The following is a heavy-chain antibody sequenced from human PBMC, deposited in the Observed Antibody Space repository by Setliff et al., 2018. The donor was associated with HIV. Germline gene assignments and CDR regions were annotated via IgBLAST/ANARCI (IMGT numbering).Heavy chain of an antibody. CDR2: IYYSYSSGST. CDR1: AGSISSSNYY. D-gene: IGHD4-17*01. V-gene: IGHV4-39*07. J-gene: IGHJ3*02. CDR3: ARDREDDGDYVAFDI. Sequence: KTSETLSLTCTVSAGSISSSNYYWGWIRQPPGKGLEWIGSIYYSYSSGSTYYNPSLKSRVTISVDTSKNQFSLKLSSVTAADTAVYYYARDREDDGDYVAFDIWGQGTMVTV.